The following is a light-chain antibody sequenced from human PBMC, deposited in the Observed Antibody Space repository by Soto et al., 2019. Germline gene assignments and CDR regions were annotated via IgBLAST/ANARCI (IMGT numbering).Light chain of an antibody. J-gene: IGKJ3*01. CDR3: QQYGSSPFT. Sequence: DIVLTQSPGTLSLSPGERATLSCRASQTVSSNNLAWYQQKRGQAPRLLIYGASSRAAAIPDRFRGSGSGTDFTLIISSLAPEYFAVYYCQQYGSSPFTFGPGTAVDIK. CDR1: QTVSSNN. V-gene: IGKV3-20*01. CDR2: GAS.